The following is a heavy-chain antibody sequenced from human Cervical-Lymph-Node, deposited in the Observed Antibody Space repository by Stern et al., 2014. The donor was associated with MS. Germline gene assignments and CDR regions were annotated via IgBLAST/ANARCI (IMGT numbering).Heavy chain of an antibody. J-gene: IGHJ4*02. CDR3: ARDRDYGGNSGSFDY. CDR2: ISMRGSTI. V-gene: IGHV3-11*01. CDR1: GFTFSDYY. D-gene: IGHD4-23*01. Sequence: QVQLVQSGGGLVKPGGSLRLSCAASGFTFSDYYMSWIRQAPGKGLEWVSYISMRGSTIYYAVSGKGRFAISRDNAKNSLYLQMNSLRAEDTAVYYCARDRDYGGNSGSFDYWGQGTLVTVSS.